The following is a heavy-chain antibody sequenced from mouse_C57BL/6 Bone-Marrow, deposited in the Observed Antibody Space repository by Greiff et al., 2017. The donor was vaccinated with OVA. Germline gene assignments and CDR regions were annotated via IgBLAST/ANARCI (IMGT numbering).Heavy chain of an antibody. CDR2: ISNGGGST. CDR3: ARQGATVVAGGYYFDY. Sequence: EVQLVESGGGLVQPGGSLKLSCAASGFTFSAYYMYWVRQTPEKRLEWVAYISNGGGSTCYPDTVKGRFTISRDNAKNSLYLQMSRLKSEDTAMYYCARQGATVVAGGYYFDYWGQGTTLTVSS. D-gene: IGHD1-1*01. J-gene: IGHJ2*01. CDR1: GFTFSAYY. V-gene: IGHV5-12*01.